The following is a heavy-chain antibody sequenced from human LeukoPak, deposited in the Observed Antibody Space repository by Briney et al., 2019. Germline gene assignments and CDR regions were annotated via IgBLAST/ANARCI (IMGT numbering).Heavy chain of an antibody. D-gene: IGHD2-15*01. J-gene: IGHJ4*02. CDR1: GFTFSNYV. Sequence: GGSLRLSCAASGFTFSNYVMSWVRQAPGKGLEWVSAISGSGGSTYYADSVKGRFTISRDNSKNTLYLQMNSLRAEDTAVYYCAKAVGGYFDYWGQGTLVTVSS. CDR3: AKAVGGYFDY. V-gene: IGHV3-23*01. CDR2: ISGSGGST.